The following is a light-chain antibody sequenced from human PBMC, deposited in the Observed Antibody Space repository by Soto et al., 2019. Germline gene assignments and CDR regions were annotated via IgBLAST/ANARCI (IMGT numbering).Light chain of an antibody. CDR1: QSVRSSY. V-gene: IGKV3-20*01. Sequence: EVVLTQSPGTLSLSPGERATLSCRASQSVRSSYLAWYQQKPGQAPRLLIFGTSTRATAIPDRFSGSGSGAGFTLSISRLEPDDVAVYSCQHYGSSPYTFGQGTKLEIK. CDR2: GTS. CDR3: QHYGSSPYT. J-gene: IGKJ2*01.